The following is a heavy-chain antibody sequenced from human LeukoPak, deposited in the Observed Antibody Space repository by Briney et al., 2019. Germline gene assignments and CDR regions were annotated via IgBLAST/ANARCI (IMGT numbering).Heavy chain of an antibody. J-gene: IGHJ4*02. Sequence: ASVKVSCKASGYTFIGYYIHWVRQAPGQGLEWMGWINPNSGGTNYAQKFQGRVTMTRDTSISTAYMELSRLTSDDTAFYYCARVKNYYDSSGYLYYFDYWGQGTLVTVSS. D-gene: IGHD3-22*01. CDR1: GYTFIGYY. CDR2: INPNSGGT. V-gene: IGHV1-2*02. CDR3: ARVKNYYDSSGYLYYFDY.